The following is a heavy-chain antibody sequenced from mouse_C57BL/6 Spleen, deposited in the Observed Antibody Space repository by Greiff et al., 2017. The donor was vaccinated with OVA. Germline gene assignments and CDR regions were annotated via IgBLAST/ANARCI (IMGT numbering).Heavy chain of an antibody. Sequence: EVQLQQSGPELVKPGASVKISCKASGYTFTDYYMNWVKQSHGKSLEWIGDINPNNGGTSYNQKFKGKATLTVDKSSSTAYMELRSLTSEDSAVYYCARGYDGYLRGFAYWGQGTLVTVSA. CDR3: ARGYDGYLRGFAY. V-gene: IGHV1-26*01. J-gene: IGHJ3*01. CDR1: GYTFTDYY. D-gene: IGHD2-3*01. CDR2: INPNNGGT.